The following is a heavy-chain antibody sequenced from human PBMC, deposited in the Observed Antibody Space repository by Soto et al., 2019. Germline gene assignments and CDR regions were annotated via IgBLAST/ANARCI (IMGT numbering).Heavy chain of an antibody. CDR3: ARVGPWVPYYYDSSPYTFENWFDP. Sequence: SETLSLTCAVSGYSISSGYYWGWLRQPPGKGLEWIGSIYHGESTYYNPSLNSRVTLSIDMTNNHVSLILNSVTAADTAVYYCARVGPWVPYYYDSSPYTFENWFDPWGQGTLVTVSS. J-gene: IGHJ5*02. V-gene: IGHV4-38-2*01. CDR2: IYHGEST. D-gene: IGHD3-22*01. CDR1: GYSISSGYY.